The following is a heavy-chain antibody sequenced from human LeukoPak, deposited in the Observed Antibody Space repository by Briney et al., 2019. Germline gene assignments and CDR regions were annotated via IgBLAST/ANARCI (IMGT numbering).Heavy chain of an antibody. Sequence: GASVKVSCKASGYTFTTFGISWVRQAPGQGLEWMGWINTNTGNPTYAQGFTGRFVFSLETSVSTSYLQISSLKAEDTAVYYCARGRGSSARLGYYFYYIDVWGKGTTVTVSS. CDR3: ARGRGSSARLGYYFYYIDV. CDR1: GYTFTTFG. D-gene: IGHD1-26*01. V-gene: IGHV7-4-1*02. CDR2: INTNTGNP. J-gene: IGHJ6*03.